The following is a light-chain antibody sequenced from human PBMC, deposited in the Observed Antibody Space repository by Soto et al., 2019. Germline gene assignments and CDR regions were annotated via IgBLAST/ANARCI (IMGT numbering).Light chain of an antibody. CDR1: SSDVGTYNL. Sequence: QSALTQPASVSGSPGQSITISCTGASSDVGTYNLVSWYQQHPGKAPKLIIYEVRKPPSGLSNRFSGSKSGNTASLTISGLQAEDEADYSCCSYAGSNSVIFGGGTKVTVL. CDR3: CSYAGSNSVI. V-gene: IGLV2-23*02. CDR2: EVR. J-gene: IGLJ2*01.